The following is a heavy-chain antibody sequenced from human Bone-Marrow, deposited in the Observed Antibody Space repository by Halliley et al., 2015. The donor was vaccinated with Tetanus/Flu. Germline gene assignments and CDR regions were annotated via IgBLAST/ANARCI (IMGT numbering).Heavy chain of an antibody. Sequence: EWMGYIYSSGNPRYNPSPRGRVTISLDTSKNQFSLKLSSVTAADTAVYYCAREGTWSGYYDYWGQGILVTVSS. J-gene: IGHJ4*02. V-gene: IGHV4-59*01. CDR3: AREGTWSGYYDY. D-gene: IGHD3-3*01. CDR2: IYSSGNP.